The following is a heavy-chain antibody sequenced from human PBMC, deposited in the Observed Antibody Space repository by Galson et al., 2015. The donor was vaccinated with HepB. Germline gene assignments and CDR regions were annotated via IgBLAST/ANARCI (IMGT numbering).Heavy chain of an antibody. Sequence: SVKVSCKASGGTFSSYAISWVRQAPEQGLEWMGGIIPIFGTANYAQKFQGRVTITADESTSTAYMELSSRRSEDTAVYYCARGVATTTGVDYWGQGTLVTVSS. CDR1: GGTFSSYA. CDR3: ARGVATTTGVDY. D-gene: IGHD1-26*01. J-gene: IGHJ4*02. CDR2: IIPIFGTA. V-gene: IGHV1-69*13.